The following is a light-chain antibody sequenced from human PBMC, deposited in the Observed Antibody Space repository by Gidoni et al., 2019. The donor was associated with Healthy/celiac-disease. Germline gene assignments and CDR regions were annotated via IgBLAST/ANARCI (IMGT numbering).Light chain of an antibody. CDR1: SIRGYN. V-gene: IGLV3-19*01. CDR3: NPRDSSGNHP. J-gene: IGLJ1*01. Sequence: SSELTPDPAVSVALCQTVRITCQADSIRGYNASWYQQKPGQAPVLVIYGKNNRPSGIPDGFFGSCTGNKAALTITGAQAEDEAEYYYNPRDSSGNHPFGTGTKVTVL. CDR2: GKN.